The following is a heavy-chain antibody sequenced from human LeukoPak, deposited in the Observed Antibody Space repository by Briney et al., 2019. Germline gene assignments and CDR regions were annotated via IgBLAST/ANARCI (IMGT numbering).Heavy chain of an antibody. Sequence: SETLSLTCTVSGGSISSYYWRWIRQPPGKGLEWIGYIYYSGSTNYNPSLKSRVTISVDTSKIQFSLKLSSVTAADTAVYYCARHFYSYGEGEFDYWGQGTLVTVSS. CDR2: IYYSGST. CDR3: ARHFYSYGEGEFDY. D-gene: IGHD5-18*01. V-gene: IGHV4-59*08. J-gene: IGHJ4*02. CDR1: GGSISSYY.